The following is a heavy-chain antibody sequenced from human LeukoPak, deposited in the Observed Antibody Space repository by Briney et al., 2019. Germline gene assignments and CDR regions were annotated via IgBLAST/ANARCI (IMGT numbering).Heavy chain of an antibody. D-gene: IGHD1-26*01. J-gene: IGHJ4*02. CDR1: GFTFSSYS. V-gene: IGHV3-21*01. Sequence: GGSLRLSCAAPGFTFSSYSMNWVRQAPGKGLEWVSSISSSSSYIYYADSVKGRFTISRDNAKNSLYLQMNSLRAEDTAVYYCARDLPYGGSDYWGQGTLVTVSS. CDR3: ARDLPYGGSDY. CDR2: ISSSSSYI.